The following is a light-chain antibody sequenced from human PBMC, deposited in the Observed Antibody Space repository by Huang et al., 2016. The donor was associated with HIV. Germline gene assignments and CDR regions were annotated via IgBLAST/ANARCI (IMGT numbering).Light chain of an antibody. CDR3: QDLNSYPS. CDR2: AAS. CDR1: QGISSY. Sequence: IQLTQSPSSLSASVGDRVTITCRASQGISSYLAWYQQKPGKAPNRLIYAASTLQSGVPSRFSGSGSGTDFTLTISSLQPEDFATYYCQDLNSYPSFGQGTRLEIK. V-gene: IGKV1-9*01. J-gene: IGKJ5*01.